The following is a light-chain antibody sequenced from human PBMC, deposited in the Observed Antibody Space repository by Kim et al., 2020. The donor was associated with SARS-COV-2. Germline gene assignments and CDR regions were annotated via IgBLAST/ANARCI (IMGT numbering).Light chain of an antibody. Sequence: GQPASISFVSSQSLVSSNGNTYFNLFHQRPGQSPLRLIYKVSNRDSGVPDIFSGSGSGTDFTLKISRVEAEDVGVYYCMRGTNPYTFGQGTKLEIK. CDR1: QSLVSSNGNTY. CDR2: KVS. V-gene: IGKV2-30*01. CDR3: MRGTNPYT. J-gene: IGKJ2*01.